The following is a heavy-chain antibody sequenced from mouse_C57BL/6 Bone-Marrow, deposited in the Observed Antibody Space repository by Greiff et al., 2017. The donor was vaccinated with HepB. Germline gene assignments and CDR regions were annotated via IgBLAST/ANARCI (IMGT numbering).Heavy chain of an antibody. J-gene: IGHJ2*01. D-gene: IGHD1-1*01. Sequence: EVMLVESGEGLVKPGGSLKLSCAASGFTFSSYAMSWVRQTPEKRLEWVAYISSGGDYIYYADTVKGRFTISRDNARNTPYLKMSSLKSEDTAMYYCTSDYYGSSSGYFDYWGQGTTLTVSS. CDR2: ISSGGDYI. V-gene: IGHV5-9-1*02. CDR1: GFTFSSYA. CDR3: TSDYYGSSSGYFDY.